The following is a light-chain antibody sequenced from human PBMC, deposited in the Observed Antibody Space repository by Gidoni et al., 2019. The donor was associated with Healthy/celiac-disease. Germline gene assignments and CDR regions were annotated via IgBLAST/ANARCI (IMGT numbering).Light chain of an antibody. CDR3: QQYGSPLT. V-gene: IGKV3-20*01. CDR1: QSFSSTY. CDR2: GAS. J-gene: IGKJ4*01. Sequence: EIVLTQSPGTLSLSPGERATLSCRASQSFSSTYLAWYQQKPGQTPSLLIYGASSRATGIPDRFSGSGSGTDFTLTISRLEPEDFAVYYCQQYGSPLTFXGXTKVEIK.